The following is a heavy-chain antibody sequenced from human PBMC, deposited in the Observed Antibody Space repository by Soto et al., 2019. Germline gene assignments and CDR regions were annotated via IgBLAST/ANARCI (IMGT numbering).Heavy chain of an antibody. CDR1: GYTFTGYY. CDR2: INPNSGGT. V-gene: IGHV1-2*04. J-gene: IGHJ5*02. D-gene: IGHD3-10*01. CDR3: ARADYYGSGSPDNWFDP. Sequence: ASVKVSCKASGYTFTGYYIHWVRQAPGQGLEWMGCINPNSGGTNYAQKFQGWVTMTRDTSINTAYMELSRLKSDDTAVYYCARADYYGSGSPDNWFDPWGQGTLVTVSS.